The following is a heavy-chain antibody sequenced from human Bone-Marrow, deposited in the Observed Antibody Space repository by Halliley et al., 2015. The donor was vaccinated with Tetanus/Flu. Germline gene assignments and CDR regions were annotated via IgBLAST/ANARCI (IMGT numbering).Heavy chain of an antibody. V-gene: IGHV3-66*02. CDR2: LYSGGAT. D-gene: IGHD1-1*01. J-gene: IGHJ4*02. CDR3: ARSRTTGGRYYFDR. Sequence: VSVLYSGGATYYADSVKGRFTISRDNSNSTLFLQMDRLRDDDTAVYFCARSRTTGGRYYFDRWGQGTLVTVAS.